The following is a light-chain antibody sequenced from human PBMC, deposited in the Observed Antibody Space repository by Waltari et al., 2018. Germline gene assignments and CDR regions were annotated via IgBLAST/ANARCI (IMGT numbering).Light chain of an antibody. CDR3: MQSLDTPRT. Sequence: DIVMTQFPPFLSFTPGERASISCRSSQSLLYSHGYSYLDWYVQKTVQSPQLLIYLGSNRTCGVPDRFSGSGSGTDFTLKISRVEAEDVGVYYCMQSLDTPRTFGQGTKVEIK. CDR1: QSLLYSHGYSY. V-gene: IGKV2-28*01. J-gene: IGKJ1*01. CDR2: LGS.